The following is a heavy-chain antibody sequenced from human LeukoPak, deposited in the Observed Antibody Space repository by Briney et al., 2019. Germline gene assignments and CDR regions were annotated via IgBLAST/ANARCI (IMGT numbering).Heavy chain of an antibody. V-gene: IGHV4-39*07. D-gene: IGHD3-10*01. CDR3: ARKMSGGESLDP. CDR2: IYYRGST. J-gene: IGHJ5*02. CDR1: GASISSNSYF. Sequence: PSETLSLTCNVSGASISSNSYFWGWIRQPPGKGLEWIGTIYYRGSTFYNPSLKSRVTISVDTSKNQFSLRLSSVTAADMAVYYCARKMSGGESLDPWGQGTLVTVSS.